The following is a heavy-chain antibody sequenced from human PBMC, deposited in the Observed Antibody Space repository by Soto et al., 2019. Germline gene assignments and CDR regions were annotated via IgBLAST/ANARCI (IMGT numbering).Heavy chain of an antibody. V-gene: IGHV4-59*01. J-gene: IGHJ4*02. CDR2: IYYSGST. D-gene: IGHD4-17*01. CDR3: ARAYGYYFDY. CDR1: GGSISSYY. Sequence: QVQLQESGPGLVKPSETLSLTCTVSGGSISSYYWSWIRQPPGKGLEWIGYIYYSGSTNYNPSLKRRVTISVATSKNQFSLKRSSVPAADTAVYYCARAYGYYFDYWGQGTLVTVSS.